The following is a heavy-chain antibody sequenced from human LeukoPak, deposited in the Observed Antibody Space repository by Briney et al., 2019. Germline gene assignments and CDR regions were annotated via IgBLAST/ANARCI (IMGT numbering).Heavy chain of an antibody. Sequence: GASVKVSRKASGYTFTTHGIAWVRQARGRGLEWMGWISAPNGNTNYAPRLQGRVTMTTDTSKNTAYMELRSLRSADTAVYYCARDGYFDLWGRGTLVTVSS. V-gene: IGHV1-18*01. CDR3: ARDGYFDL. CDR2: ISAPNGNT. J-gene: IGHJ2*01. CDR1: GYTFTTHG.